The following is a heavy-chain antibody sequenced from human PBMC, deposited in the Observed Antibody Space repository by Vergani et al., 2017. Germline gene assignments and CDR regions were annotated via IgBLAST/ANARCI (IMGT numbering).Heavy chain of an antibody. CDR3: AKEGRSGIIPFVAD. D-gene: IGHD1-14*01. CDR2: INRGSTT. CDR1: GFTFSSDA. V-gene: IGHV3-23*01. J-gene: IGHJ4*02. Sequence: EVQLLESGGGLVQPGGSLRVSCAASGFTFSSDAMSWVRQAPRKGLEWVSAINRGSTTYYADSVKGRFTIARDNAKNTVFLQMNSLRAEDTAVYYCAKEGRSGIIPFVADWGQGTLVTVSS.